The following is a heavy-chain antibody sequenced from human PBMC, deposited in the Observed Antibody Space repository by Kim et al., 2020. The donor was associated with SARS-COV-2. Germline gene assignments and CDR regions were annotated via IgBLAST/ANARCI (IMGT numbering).Heavy chain of an antibody. Sequence: GGSLRLSCVASGFSFHFYGIHWVRQAPGKGLQWVAVISHDGSRIFYGDSVKGRFTISRDNSKNTVFLQMNSLRVDDTAVYYCARGRGSVSWLDWFDPWGQGVLVSVSS. CDR1: GFSFHFYG. CDR3: ARGRGSVSWLDWFDP. D-gene: IGHD3-16*01. J-gene: IGHJ5*02. V-gene: IGHV3-33*05. CDR2: ISHDGSRI.